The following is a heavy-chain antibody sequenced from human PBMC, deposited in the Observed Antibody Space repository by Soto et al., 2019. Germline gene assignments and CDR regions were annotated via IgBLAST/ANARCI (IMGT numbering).Heavy chain of an antibody. CDR2: IIASGGNT. CDR3: ARVNLEDGWDY. CDR1: GFTFTNSA. J-gene: IGHJ4*02. Sequence: GASVKASCKASGFTFTNSAIQWVRQARGQGLEWMGIIIASGGNTNYAQKFQGRVTMTRDTSTSTVYMELSSLRSEDTAVYYCARVNLEDGWDYWGQGTLVTV. D-gene: IGHD3-3*01. V-gene: IGHV1-46*01.